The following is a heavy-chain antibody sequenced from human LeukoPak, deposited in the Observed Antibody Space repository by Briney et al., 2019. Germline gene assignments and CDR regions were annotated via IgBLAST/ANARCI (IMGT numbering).Heavy chain of an antibody. CDR2: IKQDGSEK. J-gene: IGHJ4*02. Sequence: GGSLRLSCAASGSTFSSYWMSWVRQAPGKGLEWVANIKQDGSEKYYVDSVKGRFTISRDNAKNSLYLQMNSLRAEDTAVYYCARLRLYSSGWVDYWGQGTLVTVSS. V-gene: IGHV3-7*01. CDR1: GSTFSSYW. CDR3: ARLRLYSSGWVDY. D-gene: IGHD6-19*01.